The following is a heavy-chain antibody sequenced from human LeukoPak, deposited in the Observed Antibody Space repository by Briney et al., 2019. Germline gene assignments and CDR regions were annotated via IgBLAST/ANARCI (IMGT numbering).Heavy chain of an antibody. CDR2: IYSGGDT. CDR3: AKDPRYCSSTSCSSPTRGYFDY. J-gene: IGHJ4*02. V-gene: IGHV3-53*01. Sequence: GGSLRLSCAASGFTVSGNYMSWVRQAPGKGLECVAVIYSGGDTYYADSVKGRFTISRDKSKNILYLQMNSLRAEDTAVYYCAKDPRYCSSTSCSSPTRGYFDYWGQGTLVTVSS. CDR1: GFTVSGNY. D-gene: IGHD2-2*01.